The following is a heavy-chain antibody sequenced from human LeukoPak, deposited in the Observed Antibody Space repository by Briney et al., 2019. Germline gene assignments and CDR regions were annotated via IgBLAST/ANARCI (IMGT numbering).Heavy chain of an antibody. J-gene: IGHJ4*02. CDR2: IYYSGST. CDR3: ARGPPHGGTYFDY. V-gene: IGHV4-39*01. Sequence: PSETLSLTCTVSVGSLSSSSYYWGWIRQPPGKGLEWIGSIYYSGSTDYNPSLKSRVTISVDTSKNQLSLKLSSVTAADTAVYYCARGPPHGGTYFDYWGQGTLVTVSS. CDR1: VGSLSSSSYY. D-gene: IGHD2-15*01.